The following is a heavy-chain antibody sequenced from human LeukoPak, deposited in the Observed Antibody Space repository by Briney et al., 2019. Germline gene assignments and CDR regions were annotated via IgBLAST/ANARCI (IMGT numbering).Heavy chain of an antibody. V-gene: IGHV3-30*18. J-gene: IGHJ4*02. Sequence: QPGGSLRLSCAASGFTFSSYGMHWVSQAPGKGLEWVAVISYDGSNKYYADSVKGRFTISRDKSKNTLYLQMNSLRAEDTAVYYCAKDHGTGAIDYWGQGTLVTVSS. CDR1: GFTFSSYG. D-gene: IGHD1-14*01. CDR3: AKDHGTGAIDY. CDR2: ISYDGSNK.